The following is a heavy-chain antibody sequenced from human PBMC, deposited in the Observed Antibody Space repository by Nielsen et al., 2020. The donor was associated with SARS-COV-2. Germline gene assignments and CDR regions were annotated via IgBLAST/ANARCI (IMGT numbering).Heavy chain of an antibody. CDR1: GGSISSGGYY. J-gene: IGHJ6*02. Sequence: SCTVSGGSISSGGYYWSWIRQHPGKGLEWIGYIYYSGSTYYNPSLKSRVTMSVDTSKNQFSLKLSSVTAADTAVYYCARRYYYYGMDVWGQGTTVTVSS. V-gene: IGHV4-31*02. CDR3: ARRYYYYGMDV. CDR2: IYYSGST.